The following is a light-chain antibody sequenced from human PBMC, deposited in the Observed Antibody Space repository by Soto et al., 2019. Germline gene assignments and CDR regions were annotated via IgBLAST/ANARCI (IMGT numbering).Light chain of an antibody. CDR1: QSLLHSNGYNY. CDR2: LGS. J-gene: IGKJ4*01. V-gene: IGKV2-28*01. Sequence: DIVMTQSPLSLPVTPGESASISCRSSQSLLHSNGYNYLDWYLQKPGQSPQLLIYLGSNRASGVTDRFSGSGSGTDFTLKISRVEAEDVGVYYCMQALQTPPNTFGGGTRVEI. CDR3: MQALQTPPNT.